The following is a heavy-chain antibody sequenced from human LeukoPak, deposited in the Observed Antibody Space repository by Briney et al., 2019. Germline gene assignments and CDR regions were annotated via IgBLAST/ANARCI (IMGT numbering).Heavy chain of an antibody. CDR3: AKEGPTNYYDSSNYFDY. Sequence: GGTLRLSCAASGFTFSSYGMTWVRQAPGKGLEWVSGISGSGGSTYYADSVKGRFTISRDNSKNTLYLQMNSLRAEDTAVYYCAKEGPTNYYDSSNYFDYWGQGTLVTVSS. V-gene: IGHV3-23*01. CDR1: GFTFSSYG. D-gene: IGHD3-22*01. J-gene: IGHJ4*02. CDR2: ISGSGGST.